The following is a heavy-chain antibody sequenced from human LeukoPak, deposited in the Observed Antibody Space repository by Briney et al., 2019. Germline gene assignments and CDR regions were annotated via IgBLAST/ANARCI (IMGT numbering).Heavy chain of an antibody. J-gene: IGHJ6*04. CDR3: AELGITMIGGV. CDR1: GFTFSSYW. Sequence: GRCLRLSCAASGFTFSSYWMSWVRQAPGKGLEWVANIKQDGSEKDYVDSVKGRFTISRDNAKNSLYLQMNSLRAEDTAVYYCAELGITMIGGVWGKGTTVTISS. V-gene: IGHV3-7*01. D-gene: IGHD3-10*02. CDR2: IKQDGSEK.